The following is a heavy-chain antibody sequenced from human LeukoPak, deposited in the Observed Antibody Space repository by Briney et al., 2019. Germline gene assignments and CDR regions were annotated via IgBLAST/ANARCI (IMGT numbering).Heavy chain of an antibody. V-gene: IGHV4-31*03. Sequence: SETLSLTCTVSGGSISSGGYYWSWIRQHPGKGLEWIGYIYYSGSTYYNPSLKSRVTISVDTSKNQFSLKLSSVTAADTAVYYCARAKFVSSSPDYWGQGTLVTVSS. CDR2: IYYSGST. CDR3: ARAKFVSSSPDY. J-gene: IGHJ4*02. CDR1: GGSISSGGYY. D-gene: IGHD6-6*01.